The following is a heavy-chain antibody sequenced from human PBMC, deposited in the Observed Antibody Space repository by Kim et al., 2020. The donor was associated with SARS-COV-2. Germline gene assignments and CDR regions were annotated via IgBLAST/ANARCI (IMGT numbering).Heavy chain of an antibody. V-gene: IGHV3-21*01. CDR1: GFTFSSYS. CDR3: ARDHYDSSGYYYVRYFDL. J-gene: IGHJ2*01. D-gene: IGHD3-22*01. Sequence: GGSLRLSCAASGFTFSSYSMNWVRQAPGKGLEWVSSISSSSSYIYYADSVKGRFTISRDNAKNSLYLQMNSLRAEDTAVYYCARDHYDSSGYYYVRYFDLWGRGTLVTVSS. CDR2: ISSSSSYI.